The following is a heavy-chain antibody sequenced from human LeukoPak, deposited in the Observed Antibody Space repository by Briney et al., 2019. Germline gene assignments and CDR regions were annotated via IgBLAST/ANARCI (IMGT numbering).Heavy chain of an antibody. CDR1: GFTFSSYS. CDR3: ARDTVSSIFGVVDPGAFDI. D-gene: IGHD3-3*01. CDR2: ISSSSNYI. Sequence: PGGSLRLSCGASGFTFSSYSMNWVRQAPGKGLEWVSSISSSSNYIYYADSVKGRFTISRGNAKNSLYLQMNSLRAEDTAVYYCARDTVSSIFGVVDPGAFDIWGQGTMVTVSS. J-gene: IGHJ3*02. V-gene: IGHV3-21*01.